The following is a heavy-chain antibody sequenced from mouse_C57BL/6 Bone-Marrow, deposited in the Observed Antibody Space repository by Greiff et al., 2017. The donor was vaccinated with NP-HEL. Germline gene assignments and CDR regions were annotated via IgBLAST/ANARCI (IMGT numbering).Heavy chain of an antibody. V-gene: IGHV8-8*01. CDR1: GFSLSTFGMG. CDR2: IWWDDDK. Sequence: QVQLKECGPGILQPSQTLSLTCSFSGFSLSTFGMGVGWIRQPSGKGLEWLAHIWWDDDKYYNPALKSRLTISKDTTKNQVFLKIANVDTADTATYCCDRTGNYDWVDGWGKGTSVTVSS. J-gene: IGHJ4*01. D-gene: IGHD2-1*01. CDR3: DRTGNYDWVDG.